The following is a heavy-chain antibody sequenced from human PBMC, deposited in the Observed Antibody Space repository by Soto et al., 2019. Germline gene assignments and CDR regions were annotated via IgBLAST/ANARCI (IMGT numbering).Heavy chain of an antibody. D-gene: IGHD6-19*01. CDR2: INPSGGST. CDR1: GYAFTSYC. CDR3: ARDPEASSGWYKYDY. J-gene: IGHJ4*02. Sequence: VKVSCKASGYAFTSYCMHWVRQGPGQGLEWMGIINPSGGSTSYAQKFQGRVTMTRDTSTSTVYMELSSLRSEDTAVYYCARDPEASSGWYKYDYWGQGTLVTVSS. V-gene: IGHV1-46*01.